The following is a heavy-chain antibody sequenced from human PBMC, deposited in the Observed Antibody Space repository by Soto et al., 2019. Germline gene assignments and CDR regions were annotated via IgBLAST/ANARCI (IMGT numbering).Heavy chain of an antibody. J-gene: IGHJ4*02. CDR2: IDPSYSYT. D-gene: IGHD6-19*01. CDR3: ARHVSQWLPLPGY. CDR1: GYSFTSYW. V-gene: IGHV5-10-1*01. Sequence: LGESLKISCKGSGYSFTSYWISWVRQMPGKGLEWMGRIDPSYSYTNYSPSFQGHVTISADKSISTAYLQWSSLKASDTAMYYCARHVSQWLPLPGYWGQGTLVTVSS.